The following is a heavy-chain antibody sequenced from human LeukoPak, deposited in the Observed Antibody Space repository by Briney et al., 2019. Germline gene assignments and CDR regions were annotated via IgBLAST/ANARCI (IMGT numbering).Heavy chain of an antibody. V-gene: IGHV3-64D*06. Sequence: GGSLRLSCSASGFTFSDYAMHWVRQAPGKGLEYVSEISSNGGSTYYADSVKGRFTISRDNSKNTLYLQMSSLRAEDTAVYYCVNRAVAGTRPFDYWGQGTLVTVSS. CDR1: GFTFSDYA. CDR3: VNRAVAGTRPFDY. CDR2: ISSNGGST. J-gene: IGHJ4*02. D-gene: IGHD6-19*01.